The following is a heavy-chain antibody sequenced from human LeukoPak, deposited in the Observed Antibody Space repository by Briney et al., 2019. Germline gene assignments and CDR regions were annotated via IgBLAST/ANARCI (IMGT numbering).Heavy chain of an antibody. CDR1: GYSISSGYY. CDR2: IYHSGST. Sequence: SETLSLTCTVSGYSISSGYYWGWIRQPPGKGLEWIGSIYHSGSTYYNPSLKSRVTISVDTSKNQFSLKLSSVTAADTAVYYCAREFGRTDYVWGSYSSWGQGTLVTVSS. V-gene: IGHV4-38-2*02. J-gene: IGHJ4*02. CDR3: AREFGRTDYVWGSYSS. D-gene: IGHD3-16*01.